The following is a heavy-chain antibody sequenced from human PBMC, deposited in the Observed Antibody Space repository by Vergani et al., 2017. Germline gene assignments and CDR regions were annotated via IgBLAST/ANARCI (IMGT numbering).Heavy chain of an antibody. CDR2: IYPGDSDT. Sequence: EVQLVQSGAEVKKPGESLKISCKGSGYSFTSYWIGWVRQMPGKGLEWMGIIYPGDSDTRYSPSFQGQVTISADKSISTAYLQWSSLKASDTAMYYCARDHYYGAGSMGIYYYYYYMDVWGKGTTVTVSS. CDR1: GYSFTSYW. D-gene: IGHD3-10*01. V-gene: IGHV5-51*03. J-gene: IGHJ6*03. CDR3: ARDHYYGAGSMGIYYYYYYMDV.